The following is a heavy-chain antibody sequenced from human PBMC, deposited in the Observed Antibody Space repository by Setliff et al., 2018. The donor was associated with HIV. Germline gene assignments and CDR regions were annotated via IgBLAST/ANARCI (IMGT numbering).Heavy chain of an antibody. D-gene: IGHD3-10*01. CDR1: GFTFSRYW. CDR2: IKQDGSEK. Sequence: GSLRLSCAASGFTFSRYWMGWARQAPGKGLEWVDNIKQDGSEKYYVDSVKGRFTISRDNAKNSLYLQMNSLRAEDTAMYYCAKKTAAYTSGSWLHYWGQGTLVTVSS. CDR3: AKKTAAYTSGSWLHY. V-gene: IGHV3-7*01. J-gene: IGHJ4*02.